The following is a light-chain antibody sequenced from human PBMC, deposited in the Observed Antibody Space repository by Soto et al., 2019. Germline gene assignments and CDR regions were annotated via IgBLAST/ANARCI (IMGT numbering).Light chain of an antibody. CDR1: QGISSY. J-gene: IGKJ2*01. CDR2: AAS. V-gene: IGKV1-8*01. CDR3: QQYYSYPQT. Sequence: AIRMTQSPSSLSASTGDRVTITCRASQGISSYLAWYQQKPGKAPKLLIYAASTLQSGVPSRFSGSVSGTDFTLTISCLQSEDCATYYCQQYYSYPQTFGQGTKLEIK.